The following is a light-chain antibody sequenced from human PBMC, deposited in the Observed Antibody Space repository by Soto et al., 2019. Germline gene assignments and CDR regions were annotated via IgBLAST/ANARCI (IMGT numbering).Light chain of an antibody. Sequence: DIQITQSPSSLSASLGYRVTLGGRASHNIDNYLNWYQQKPGKAPKLLIYATSTLQSGVPSRFSGSGSGTEFTLTISSLQSEDFALYYCQQYNNWPLTFGGGTKVDIK. J-gene: IGKJ4*01. V-gene: IGKV1-39*01. CDR1: HNIDNY. CDR2: ATS. CDR3: QQYNNWPLT.